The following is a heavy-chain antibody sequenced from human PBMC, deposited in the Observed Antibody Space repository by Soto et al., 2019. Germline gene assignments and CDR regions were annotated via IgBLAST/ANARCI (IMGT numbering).Heavy chain of an antibody. V-gene: IGHV3-21*02. CDR3: ARRTLTGSPTFDY. CDR1: GFTFRSYT. CDR2: ISSESTFI. D-gene: IGHD3-9*01. Sequence: EVQLVESGGGLVKPGGSLRLSCAASGFTFRSYTMNWVRQVPGKGLEWVSFISSESTFIDYADSVKGRVTISRDNAKNSLHLQMNSLRAEDTAVYYCARRTLTGSPTFDYWGQGILVIVSS. J-gene: IGHJ4*02.